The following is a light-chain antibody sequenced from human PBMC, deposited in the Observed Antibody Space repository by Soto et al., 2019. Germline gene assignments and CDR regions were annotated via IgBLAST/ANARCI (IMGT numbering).Light chain of an antibody. CDR3: AAWDDSLSGPV. Sequence: QSVLTQPPSASGTPGQRVTVSCSGSSSNIASNTVNWYQQLPGTAPKLLIYDDSQRPSGVPDRFSGSRSGTSASLGIGGLQSDDEADYFCAAWDDSLSGPVFGGGTKLTVL. CDR1: SSNIASNT. J-gene: IGLJ2*01. CDR2: DDS. V-gene: IGLV1-44*01.